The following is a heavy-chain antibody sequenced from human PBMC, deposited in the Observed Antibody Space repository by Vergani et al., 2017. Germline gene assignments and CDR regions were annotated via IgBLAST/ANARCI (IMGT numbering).Heavy chain of an antibody. CDR1: GFTFSSYS. CDR3: ARDTTDCSGGSCYAYYYYGMDV. V-gene: IGHV3-21*01. D-gene: IGHD2-15*01. CDR2: ISSSSSYI. Sequence: EVQLLESGGDLVQPGGSLRLSCAASGFTFSSYSMNWVRQAPGKGLEWVSSISSSSSYIYYADSVKGRFTISRDNAKNSLYLQMNSLRAEDTAVYYCARDTTDCSGGSCYAYYYYGMDVWGQGTTVTVSS. J-gene: IGHJ6*02.